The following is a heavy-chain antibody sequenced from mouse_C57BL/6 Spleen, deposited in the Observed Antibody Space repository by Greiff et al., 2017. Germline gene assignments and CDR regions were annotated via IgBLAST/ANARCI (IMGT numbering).Heavy chain of an antibody. Sequence: EVQLQQSGPELVKPGASVKMSCKASGYTFTDYNMHWVKQSHGKSLEWIGYINPNNGGTSYNQKFKGKATLTVNKSSSTAYMELRSLTSEDSAVYYCARGVYSDYDADYWGQGTSLTVSS. CDR3: ARGVYSDYDADY. J-gene: IGHJ2*02. CDR1: GYTFTDYN. V-gene: IGHV1-22*01. CDR2: INPNNGGT. D-gene: IGHD2-4*01.